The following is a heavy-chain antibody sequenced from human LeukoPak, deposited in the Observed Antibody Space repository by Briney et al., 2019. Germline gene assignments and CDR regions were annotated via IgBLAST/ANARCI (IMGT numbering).Heavy chain of an antibody. CDR2: IYPGDSDT. J-gene: IGHJ4*02. V-gene: IGHV5-51*01. CDR3: ARPPYDSSGYYPFFDY. D-gene: IGHD3-22*01. Sequence: GESLKISCKGSGYSFTSYWIGSVRQMPGKGLEWMGIIYPGDSDTRYSPSFQGQVTISADKSISTAYLQWSSLKASDTAMYYCARPPYDSSGYYPFFDYWGQGTLVTVSS. CDR1: GYSFTSYW.